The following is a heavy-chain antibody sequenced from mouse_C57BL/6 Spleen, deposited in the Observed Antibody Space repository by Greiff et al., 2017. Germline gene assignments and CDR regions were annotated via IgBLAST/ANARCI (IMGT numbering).Heavy chain of an antibody. CDR1: GYTFTSYW. Sequence: QVQLQQPGAELVMPGASVKLSCKASGYTFTSYWMHWVKQRPGQGLEWIGEIDPSDSYTNYNQKFKGKSTLTVDKSSSTAYMQLSSLTSEDSAVYYCARGYYGNYLYYFDYWGQGTTLTVSS. J-gene: IGHJ2*01. V-gene: IGHV1-69*01. D-gene: IGHD2-1*01. CDR2: IDPSDSYT. CDR3: ARGYYGNYLYYFDY.